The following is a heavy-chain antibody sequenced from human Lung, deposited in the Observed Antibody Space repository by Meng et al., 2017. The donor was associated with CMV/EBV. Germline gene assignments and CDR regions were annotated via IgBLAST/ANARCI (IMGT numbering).Heavy chain of an antibody. V-gene: IGHV1-69*10. J-gene: IGHJ4*02. CDR1: GGSFSSYA. CDR3: AKDFTQLAVAGIAYYFDY. CDR2: IIPILGIA. Sequence: SXXVSXKASGGSFSSYAISWVRQAPGQGLEWMGGIIPILGIANYAQKFQGRVTITADKSTSTAYMELSSLRSEDTAVYYCAKDFTQLAVAGIAYYFDYWGQGTXVTVSS. D-gene: IGHD6-19*01.